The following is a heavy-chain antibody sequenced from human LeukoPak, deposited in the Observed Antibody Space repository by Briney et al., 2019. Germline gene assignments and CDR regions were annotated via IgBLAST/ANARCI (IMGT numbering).Heavy chain of an antibody. CDR1: GGSFSSGGYY. J-gene: IGHJ4*02. CDR2: IFYSGTT. CDR3: ARDLGGLGKIDY. D-gene: IGHD7-27*01. Sequence: SETLSLTCTVSGGSFSSGGYYWSWIRQHPGKGLEWIGYIFYSGTTYYNPSLKSRVIISVAASKNRFSLRLSSVTAADTAVYYCARDLGGLGKIDYWGQGTLVTVSS. V-gene: IGHV4-31*03.